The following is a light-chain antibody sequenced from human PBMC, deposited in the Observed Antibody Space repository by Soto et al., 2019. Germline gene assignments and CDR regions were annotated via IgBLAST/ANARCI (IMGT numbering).Light chain of an antibody. V-gene: IGKV3-20*01. CDR1: QSVSSRY. CDR3: QQYGSSLFT. J-gene: IGKJ3*01. Sequence: VLTQSPGTLSLSPGERATLSCRTSQSVSSRYLAWYKQKPGQAPRVVIYGTSIRASGVPERFSGGGSGTDFTLTITRLEPEDFVVYYCQQYGSSLFTFGPGTKVDIK. CDR2: GTS.